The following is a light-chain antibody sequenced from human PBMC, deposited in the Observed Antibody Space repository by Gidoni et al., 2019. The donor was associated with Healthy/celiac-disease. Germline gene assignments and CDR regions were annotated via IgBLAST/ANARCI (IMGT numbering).Light chain of an antibody. CDR3: QSYDSSLSVV. Sequence: SVLTQPPSVSGAPGQRVTISCTGSSSNIGAVYDVHWYQQLPGTAPKLLIYANNNRPSGVPDRFSGSKSGTSASLAITGLQAEDEAEYYCQSYDSSLSVVFGGGTKLTVL. CDR1: SSNIGAVYD. J-gene: IGLJ2*01. V-gene: IGLV1-40*01. CDR2: ANN.